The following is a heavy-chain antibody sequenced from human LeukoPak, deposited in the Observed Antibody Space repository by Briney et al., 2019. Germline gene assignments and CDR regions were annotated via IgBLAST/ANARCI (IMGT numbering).Heavy chain of an antibody. V-gene: IGHV1-69*01. CDR3: ARDLTSIAARYDAFDI. CDR1: GGTFSSYA. J-gene: IGHJ3*02. Sequence: SVKVSCKASGGTFSSYAISWVRQAPGQGLEWMGGIIPIFGTANYAQKFQGRVTITADESTSTAYMERSSLRSEDTAVYYCARDLTSIAARYDAFDIWGQGTMVTVSS. D-gene: IGHD6-6*01. CDR2: IIPIFGTA.